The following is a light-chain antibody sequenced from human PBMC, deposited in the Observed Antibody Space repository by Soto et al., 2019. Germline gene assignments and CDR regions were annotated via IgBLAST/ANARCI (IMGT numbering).Light chain of an antibody. V-gene: IGLV2-8*01. Sequence: QAVVTQPPAASESPGQSVTISCTGASSDVGKYNFVSWYQQHPGKAPKLMIYDVTERPSGVPDRFSGSKSGNTASLTVSGLQAEDEADYYCTSYAGSSIPVVFGGGTKLTVL. CDR1: SSDVGKYNF. J-gene: IGLJ2*01. CDR3: TSYAGSSIPVV. CDR2: DVT.